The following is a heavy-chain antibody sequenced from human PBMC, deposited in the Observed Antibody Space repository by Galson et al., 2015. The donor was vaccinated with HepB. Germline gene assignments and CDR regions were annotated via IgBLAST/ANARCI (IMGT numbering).Heavy chain of an antibody. CDR1: GFTVSGNY. CDR3: ARDFPHMGDLSS. V-gene: IGHV3-66*01. D-gene: IGHD3-16*02. J-gene: IGHJ4*02. Sequence: LRLSCAASGFTVSGNYMSWVRQAPGKGLEWISVIYRDANTYYADSVKGRFIISRDNSKNTLYLQMNSLRAEDTAVYYCARDFPHMGDLSSWGQGTLVTVSS. CDR2: IYRDANT.